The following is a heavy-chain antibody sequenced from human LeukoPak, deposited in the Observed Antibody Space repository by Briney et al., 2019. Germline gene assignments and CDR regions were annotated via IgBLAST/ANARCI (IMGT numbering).Heavy chain of an antibody. V-gene: IGHV1-2*02. D-gene: IGHD3-10*01. CDR1: GYTFTGYY. CDR3: ARGPYVLRAAQGRVRGVIKGDYYYYMDV. J-gene: IGHJ6*03. Sequence: ASVKVSCKASGYTFTGYYMHWVRQAPGQGLEWMGWINPNSGGTNYAQKFQGRVTMTRDTSISTAYMELSRLRSDDTAVYYCARGPYVLRAAQGRVRGVIKGDYYYYMDVWGKGTTVTVSS. CDR2: INPNSGGT.